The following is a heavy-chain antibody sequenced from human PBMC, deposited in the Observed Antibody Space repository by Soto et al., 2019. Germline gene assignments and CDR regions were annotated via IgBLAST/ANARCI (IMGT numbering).Heavy chain of an antibody. CDR3: ARGVWFGELLPY. CDR2: IIPILGIA. V-gene: IGHV1-69*02. Sequence: QVQLVQSGAEVKKPGSSVKVSCKASGGTFSSYTISWVRQAPGQGLEWMGRIIPILGIANYAQKFQGRVTITADKSTSTVYVELSSLSSEDTAVYYCARGVWFGELLPYWGQGTLVTVSS. CDR1: GGTFSSYT. J-gene: IGHJ4*02. D-gene: IGHD3-10*01.